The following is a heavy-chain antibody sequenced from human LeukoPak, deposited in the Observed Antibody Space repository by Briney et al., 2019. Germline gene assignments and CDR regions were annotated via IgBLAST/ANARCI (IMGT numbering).Heavy chain of an antibody. CDR3: AGVSEFGNSDY. V-gene: IGHV3-33*01. D-gene: IGHD4-23*01. CDR2: IWYDGTNK. J-gene: IGHJ4*02. Sequence: PGRSLRLSCAASGFTFTNYGMHWVRQAPGKGLEWVAVIWYDGTNKYYADSVKGRFTISRGTSKNTVYLQMNSLRAEDTAVYYCAGVSEFGNSDYWGQGTLVTVSS. CDR1: GFTFTNYG.